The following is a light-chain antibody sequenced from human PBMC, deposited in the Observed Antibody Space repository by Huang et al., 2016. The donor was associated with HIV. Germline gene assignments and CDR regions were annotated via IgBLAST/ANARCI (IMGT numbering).Light chain of an antibody. Sequence: DIVMTQTPLSLSVTPGQPASISCKSSQSLLHSDGKTYLYGYLQKPGQSPQLLIYEVSSLFSGVPDRFSGSGSGTDFTLKISRVEAEDVGVYYCMQGIHLPITFGQGTRLEIK. V-gene: IGKV2-29*02. CDR3: MQGIHLPIT. J-gene: IGKJ5*01. CDR2: EVS. CDR1: QSLLHSDGKTY.